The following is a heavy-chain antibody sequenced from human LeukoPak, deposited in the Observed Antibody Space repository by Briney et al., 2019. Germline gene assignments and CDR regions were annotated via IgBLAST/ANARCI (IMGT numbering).Heavy chain of an antibody. D-gene: IGHD6-19*01. CDR2: INGGGYNT. Sequence: PGGSLRLSCAASGFTFNNYVMSWVRQAPGKGLEWVSTINGGGYNTYYADSVQGRFTISRDNSTNTLSLQVNTLRAEDTAVYYCARASGIYGSGWYFDYWGQGTLVTVSS. V-gene: IGHV3-23*01. CDR3: ARASGIYGSGWYFDY. CDR1: GFTFNNYV. J-gene: IGHJ4*02.